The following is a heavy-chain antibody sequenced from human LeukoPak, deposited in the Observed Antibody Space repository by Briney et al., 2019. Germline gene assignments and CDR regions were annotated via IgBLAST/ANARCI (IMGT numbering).Heavy chain of an antibody. CDR2: LSWSSGSI. CDR3: AKSRDCSSTSCFDEAFDY. CDR1: RFTVDDYA. J-gene: IGHJ4*02. V-gene: IGHV3-9*01. D-gene: IGHD2-2*01. Sequence: SLRRSSAASRFTVDDYAMHRVPPAPGQGLEWGSGLSWSSGSIGYTDSVRGRFTISRDNAKSSLYLQRNSLRAEDTALYYGAKSRDCSSTSCFDEAFDYWGQGTLVTVSS.